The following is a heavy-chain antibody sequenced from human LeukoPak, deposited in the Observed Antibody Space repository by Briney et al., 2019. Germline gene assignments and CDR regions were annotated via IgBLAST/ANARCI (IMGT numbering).Heavy chain of an antibody. CDR1: GFTFSSYS. J-gene: IGHJ4*02. CDR3: ASSPEVVAREGGW. CDR2: ISSSSSYI. V-gene: IGHV3-21*01. Sequence: PGGSLRLSCAASGFTFSSYSMNWVRQAPGKGLEWVSSISSSSSYIYYADSVKGRFTISRDNAKNSLYLQMNSLRAEYTAVYYCASSPEVVAREGGWWGQGTLVTVSS. D-gene: IGHD2-15*01.